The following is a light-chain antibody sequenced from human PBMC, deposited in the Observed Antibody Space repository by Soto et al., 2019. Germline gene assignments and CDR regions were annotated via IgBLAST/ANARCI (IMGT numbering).Light chain of an antibody. J-gene: IGKJ1*01. CDR1: QSISSW. V-gene: IGKV1-5*03. CDR3: QQYHDNWT. CDR2: KAS. Sequence: DIQMTPFPSTLSASVGDRVTITCRASQSISSWLAWYQQEPGQAPKLLIYKASTLQSGVPSRFSGSGSGTEFTLAISSLQPDDSATYYCQQYHDNWTFGQGTKV.